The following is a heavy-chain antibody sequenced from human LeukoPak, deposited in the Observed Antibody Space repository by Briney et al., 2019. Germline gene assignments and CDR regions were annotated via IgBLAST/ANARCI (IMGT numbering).Heavy chain of an antibody. CDR2: IHYSGST. V-gene: IGHV4-59*01. J-gene: IGHJ4*02. CDR1: GGSISGYY. D-gene: IGHD6-13*01. CDR3: ARYAADGRSLEY. Sequence: SETLSLTCTVSGGSISGYYWSWIRQPPGKGLEWIGYIHYSGSTSYNPSLKSRVTISVDTSKNQFSLKLSSVTAADTAVYYCARYAADGRSLEYWGQGTLVTVSS.